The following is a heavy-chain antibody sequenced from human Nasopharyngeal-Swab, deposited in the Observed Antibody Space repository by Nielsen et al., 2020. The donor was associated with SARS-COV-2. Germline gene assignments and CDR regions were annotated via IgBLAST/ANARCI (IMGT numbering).Heavy chain of an antibody. CDR2: ISWNSGSI. J-gene: IGHJ4*02. V-gene: IGHV3-9*01. CDR1: GFTFDDYA. Sequence: SLKISCAASGFTFDDYAMHWVRQAPGKGLEWVSGISWNSGSIGYADSVKGRFTISGDNAKNSLYLQMNSLRAEDTALYYCASSINYDSSGYYDYWGQGTLVTVSS. D-gene: IGHD3-22*01. CDR3: ASSINYDSSGYYDY.